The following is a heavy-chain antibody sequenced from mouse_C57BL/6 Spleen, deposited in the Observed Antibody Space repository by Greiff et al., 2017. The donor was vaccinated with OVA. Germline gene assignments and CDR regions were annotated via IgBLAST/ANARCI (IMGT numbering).Heavy chain of an antibody. D-gene: IGHD1-1*01. V-gene: IGHV1-54*01. J-gene: IGHJ4*01. Sequence: QVQLKESGAELVRPGTSVKVSCKASGYAFTNYLIEWVKQRPGQGLEWIGVINPGSGGTNYNEKFKGKATLTADKSSSTAYMQLSSLTSEASAVYFCARSPYYYGSSPYAMDYWGQGTSVTVSS. CDR2: INPGSGGT. CDR3: ARSPYYYGSSPYAMDY. CDR1: GYAFTNYL.